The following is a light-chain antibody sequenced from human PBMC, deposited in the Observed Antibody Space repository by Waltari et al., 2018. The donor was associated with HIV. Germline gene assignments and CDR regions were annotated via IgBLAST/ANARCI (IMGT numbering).Light chain of an antibody. V-gene: IGLV1-40*01. CDR1: SSNIGAGYD. J-gene: IGLJ3*02. CDR3: QSYDSSLSGWV. CDR2: GNS. Sequence: QSVLTQPPSVSGAPGQRVTISCTGSSSNIGAGYDVHWYQQLPGTAPKLLIYGNSPRPSGVPDRCAGSKSGTSASLAITGLQAEDEADYYCQSYDSSLSGWVFGGGTKLPVL.